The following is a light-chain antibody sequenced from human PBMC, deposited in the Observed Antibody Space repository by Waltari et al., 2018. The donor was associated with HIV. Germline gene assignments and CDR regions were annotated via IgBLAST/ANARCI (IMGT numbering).Light chain of an antibody. V-gene: IGLV3-19*01. CDR3: NSRDSSGNHLNWV. CDR2: GKN. Sequence: SSELTQDPAVSVALGQTVRITCQGDSLRSYYASSYKQKPGQAPVLVIYGKNNRPSGIPDRFSGSISGNTASLTITGAQAEDEADYYCNSRDSSGNHLNWVFGGGTKLTVL. CDR1: SLRSYY. J-gene: IGLJ3*02.